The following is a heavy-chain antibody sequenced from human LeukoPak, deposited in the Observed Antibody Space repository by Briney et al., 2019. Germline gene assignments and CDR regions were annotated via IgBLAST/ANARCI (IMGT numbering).Heavy chain of an antibody. CDR2: ISSSSSTI. CDR3: ARDLTQWLVGWGYFDY. D-gene: IGHD6-19*01. J-gene: IGHJ4*02. V-gene: IGHV3-48*01. Sequence: GGSLRLSCAASGFTFSSYWMSWVRQAPGKGLEWVSYISSSSSTIYYADSVKGRFTISRDNAKSSLYLQMNSLRAEDTAVYYCARDLTQWLVGWGYFDYWGQGTLVTVSS. CDR1: GFTFSSYW.